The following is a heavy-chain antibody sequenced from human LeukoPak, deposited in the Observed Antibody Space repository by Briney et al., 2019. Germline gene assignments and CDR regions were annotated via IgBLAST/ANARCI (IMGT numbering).Heavy chain of an antibody. V-gene: IGHV3-23*01. CDR1: GFTFSTYG. Sequence: GGSLRLSCAASGFTFSTYGMSWVRQAPGKGLEWVSGISGSGGASYYADSVKGRFTISRDNSKNAVYLQMNSLRAEDTALYYCAKLGHTSGYYARHSDYWGQGTLVTVSS. CDR2: ISGSGGAS. CDR3: AKLGHTSGYYARHSDY. D-gene: IGHD3-22*01. J-gene: IGHJ4*02.